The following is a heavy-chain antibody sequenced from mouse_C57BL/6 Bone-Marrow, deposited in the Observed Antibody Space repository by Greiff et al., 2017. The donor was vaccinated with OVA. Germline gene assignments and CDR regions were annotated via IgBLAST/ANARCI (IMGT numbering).Heavy chain of an antibody. CDR2: IWSGGST. CDR1: GFSLTSYG. Sequence: VQLQQSGPGLVQPSQSLSITCTVSGFSLTSYGVHWVRQSPGKGLEWLGVIWSGGSTDYNAAFISRLSISKDNSKSQVFFKMNSLQADDTAIYYCASFYYGGFAYWGQGTLVTVSA. J-gene: IGHJ3*01. CDR3: ASFYYGGFAY. D-gene: IGHD1-1*01. V-gene: IGHV2-2*01.